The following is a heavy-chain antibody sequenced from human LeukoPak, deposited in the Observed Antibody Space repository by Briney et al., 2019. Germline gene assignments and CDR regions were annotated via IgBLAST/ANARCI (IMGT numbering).Heavy chain of an antibody. Sequence: GGSLRLSCAASGFSFSSYAMSWVRQAPGKGLEWVSAISGSGGSTYYADSVKGRFTISRDNSKNTLYLQMNSLRAEDTAVYYCAKEGARQFLVVVPAAIFDYWGQGTLVTVSS. CDR1: GFSFSSYA. J-gene: IGHJ4*02. D-gene: IGHD2-2*02. V-gene: IGHV3-23*01. CDR3: AKEGARQFLVVVPAAIFDY. CDR2: ISGSGGST.